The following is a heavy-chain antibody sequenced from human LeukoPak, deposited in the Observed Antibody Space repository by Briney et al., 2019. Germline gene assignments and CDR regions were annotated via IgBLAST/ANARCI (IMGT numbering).Heavy chain of an antibody. Sequence: SETLSLTCTVSGGSVSSGSHYWSWIRQPPGKGLEWIGNIYYSGSTKYNPSLKSRVTISVDTSKNQFSLKLSFVTAADTAVYYCARGPAAIPGYGSGSLDYWGQGTLVTVSS. CDR3: ARGPAAIPGYGSGSLDY. CDR1: GGSVSSGSHY. J-gene: IGHJ4*02. V-gene: IGHV4-61*01. CDR2: IYYSGST. D-gene: IGHD3-10*01.